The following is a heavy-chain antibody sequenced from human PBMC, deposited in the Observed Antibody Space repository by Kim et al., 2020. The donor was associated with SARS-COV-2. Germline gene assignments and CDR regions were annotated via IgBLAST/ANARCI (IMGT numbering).Heavy chain of an antibody. CDR1: GFTFSSFY. J-gene: IGHJ4*01. CDR3: ARVGNLYSSGQCAIDF. Sequence: GGSLRLSCAASGFTFSSFYMTWVRQAPGKGLEWVSNIKHDGNPTYYVDSVKGRFTISRDNAKNSLYLQMNSLRAEDTAVYYCARVGNLYSSGQCAIDFWGQGTLVTVSS. V-gene: IGHV3-7*01. CDR2: IKHDGNPT. D-gene: IGHD3-22*01.